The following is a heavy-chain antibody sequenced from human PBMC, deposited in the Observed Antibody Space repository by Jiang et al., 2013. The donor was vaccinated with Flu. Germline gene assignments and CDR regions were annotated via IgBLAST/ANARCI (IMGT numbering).Heavy chain of an antibody. CDR3: ASGKAARRDKGKGDY. CDR1: GGSFSGYY. V-gene: IGHV4-34*01. Sequence: SLTCAVYGGSFSGYYWSWIRQPPGKGLEWIGEINHSGSTNYNPSLKSRVTISVDTSKNQFSLKLSSVTAADTAVYYCASGKAARRDKGKGDYWGQGTLVTVSS. CDR2: INHSGST. J-gene: IGHJ4*02. D-gene: IGHD6-6*01.